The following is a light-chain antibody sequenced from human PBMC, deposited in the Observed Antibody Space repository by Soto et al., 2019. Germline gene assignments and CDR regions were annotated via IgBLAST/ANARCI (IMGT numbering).Light chain of an antibody. CDR2: DVS. V-gene: IGKV3-11*01. Sequence: EVVLTQSPATLSLSPGERATLSCRASQSVSRYLAWYQQKPGQAPRLLIYDVSNRATGIPARFSGSGSGTDFTLTIGSLEPEDFAVYYCQQRSNWPPYTFGQGTKLEIK. CDR3: QQRSNWPPYT. CDR1: QSVSRY. J-gene: IGKJ2*01.